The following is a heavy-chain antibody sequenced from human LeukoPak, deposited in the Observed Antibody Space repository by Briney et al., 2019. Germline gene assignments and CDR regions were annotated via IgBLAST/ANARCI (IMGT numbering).Heavy chain of an antibody. J-gene: IGHJ4*02. CDR2: ISGSGHNT. V-gene: IGHV3-23*01. CDR3: AKDQGLGGGSVWGY. D-gene: IGHD2-15*01. Sequence: GGSLRLSCAASGFTFSSYAMSWVRQAPGKGLEWVSAISGSGHNTYYTDSVKGRFTISRDQSKNTLYLRMNSLRAEDTAVYYCAKDQGLGGGSVWGYWGQGTLVTVSS. CDR1: GFTFSSYA.